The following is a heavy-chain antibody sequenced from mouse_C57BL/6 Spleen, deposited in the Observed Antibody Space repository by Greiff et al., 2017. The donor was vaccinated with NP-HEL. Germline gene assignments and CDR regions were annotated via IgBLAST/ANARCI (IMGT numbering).Heavy chain of an antibody. CDR2: ISYDGSN. J-gene: IGHJ3*01. V-gene: IGHV3-6*01. CDR3: AREGDRGAY. CDR1: GYSITSGYY. Sequence: EVKLEESGPGLVKPSQSLSLTCSVTGYSITSGYYWNWIRQFPGNKLEWMGYISYDGSNNYNPSLKNRISITRDTSKNQFFLKLNSVTTEDTATYYCAREGDRGAYWGQGTLVTVSA.